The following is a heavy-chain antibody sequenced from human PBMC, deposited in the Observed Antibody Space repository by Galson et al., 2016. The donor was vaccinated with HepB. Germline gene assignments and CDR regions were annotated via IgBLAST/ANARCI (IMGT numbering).Heavy chain of an antibody. Sequence: SVKVSCKASGGTFSRNPFSWVRQAPGEGLEWIGGILPVFDMTNYAQKFQGRVTITADKSTNTAYMELTSLRSEDTAVYYCARGRRYETLTGGVENAFDIWSQGTVVTVSS. J-gene: IGHJ3*02. D-gene: IGHD3-9*01. V-gene: IGHV1-69*10. CDR2: ILPVFDMT. CDR1: GGTFSRNP. CDR3: ARGRRYETLTGGVENAFDI.